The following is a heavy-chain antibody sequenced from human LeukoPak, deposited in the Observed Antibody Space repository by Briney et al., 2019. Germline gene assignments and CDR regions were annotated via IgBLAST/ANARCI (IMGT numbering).Heavy chain of an antibody. CDR1: GFTFSSYW. CDR3: ARVRRNAYYDILTGLHFDY. CDR2: IKQDGSEK. D-gene: IGHD3-9*01. J-gene: IGHJ4*02. V-gene: IGHV3-7*01. Sequence: GGSLRLSCAASGFTFSSYWMSWVRQAPGKGLEWVANIKQDGSEKYYVDSVKGRFTISRDNAKTSLYLQMNSLRAEDTAVYYCARVRRNAYYDILTGLHFDYWGQGTLVTVSS.